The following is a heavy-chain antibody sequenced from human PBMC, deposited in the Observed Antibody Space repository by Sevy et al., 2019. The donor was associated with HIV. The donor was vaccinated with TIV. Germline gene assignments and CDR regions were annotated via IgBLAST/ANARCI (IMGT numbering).Heavy chain of an antibody. V-gene: IGHV3-49*03. CDR1: GFTFGDYA. CDR2: IRRNSYEPYGGTT. CDR3: TRALATVVTPEYYFDY. Sequence: GGSLRLSCTASGFTFGDYAMSWFRQAPGKGLEWVAFIRRNSYEPYGGTTEYAASVKGRFTISRDDSKSIAYLQMNSLKTEDTAFYYCTRALATVVTPEYYFDYWGLGTLVTVSS. D-gene: IGHD4-17*01. J-gene: IGHJ4*02.